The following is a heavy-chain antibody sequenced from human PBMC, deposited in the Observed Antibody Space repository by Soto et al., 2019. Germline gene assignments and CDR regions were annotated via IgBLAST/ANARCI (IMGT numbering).Heavy chain of an antibody. J-gene: IGHJ5*02. Sequence: SETLSLTCTVSGDSVSSGASHWTWIRQSPGKGLEWIGYIYHNGTADCNPSLKSRVSISVDTSKNQFSLKLTSATTADAAIYYCARRKNSVGAPFDLWGQGTLDTVSS. CDR3: ARRKNSVGAPFDL. CDR2: IYHNGTA. CDR1: GDSVSSGASH. D-gene: IGHD1-26*01. V-gene: IGHV4-61*08.